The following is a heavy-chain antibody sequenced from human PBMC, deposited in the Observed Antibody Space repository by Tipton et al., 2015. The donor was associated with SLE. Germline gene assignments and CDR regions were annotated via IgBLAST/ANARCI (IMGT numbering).Heavy chain of an antibody. CDR2: IYTSGST. Sequence: LRLSCTVSGGSISSGSYYWSWIRQPAGKGLEWIGYIYTSGSTNYNPSLKSRVTISVDTSKNQFSLKLSSVTAADTAVYYCARSRGYSYGGHFDYWGQGTPVTVSS. CDR1: GGSISSGSYY. D-gene: IGHD5-18*01. CDR3: ARSRGYSYGGHFDY. V-gene: IGHV4-61*09. J-gene: IGHJ4*02.